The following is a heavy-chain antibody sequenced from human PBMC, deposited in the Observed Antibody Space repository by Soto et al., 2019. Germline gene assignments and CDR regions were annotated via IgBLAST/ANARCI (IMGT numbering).Heavy chain of an antibody. D-gene: IGHD6-13*01. CDR1: GGSISSYY. CDR2: IYYSGST. CDR3: ARDRGSGGRIAAAELDP. J-gene: IGHJ5*02. V-gene: IGHV4-59*01. Sequence: QVQLQESGPGLVKPSETLSLTCTVSGGSISSYYWSWIRQPPGKGLEWIGYIYYSGSTNYNPSLKSRVTISVDTSKNQFSLKLSSVTAADTAVYYCARDRGSGGRIAAAELDPWGQGTLVTVSS.